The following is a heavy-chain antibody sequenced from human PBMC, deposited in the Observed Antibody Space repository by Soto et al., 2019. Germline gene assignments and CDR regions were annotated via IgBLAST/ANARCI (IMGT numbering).Heavy chain of an antibody. J-gene: IGHJ3*02. CDR2: IGTAGDT. D-gene: IGHD3-10*01. V-gene: IGHV3-13*01. Sequence: GGSLRLSCAASGFTFSSYAMSWVRQAPGKGLELVSAIGTAGDTYYPGSVKGRFTISRENAKNSLYLQMNSLRAGETAVYYCARGSSGIAFDIWGQGTMVNVSS. CDR1: GFTFSSYA. CDR3: ARGSSGIAFDI.